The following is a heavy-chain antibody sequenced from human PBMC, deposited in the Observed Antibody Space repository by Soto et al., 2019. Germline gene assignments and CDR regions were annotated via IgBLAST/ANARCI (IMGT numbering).Heavy chain of an antibody. J-gene: IGHJ4*02. D-gene: IGHD1-26*01. Sequence: SETLSLTCAVSGGSISSGGYSWSWIRQPPGKGLEWIGYIYHSGSTYYNPSLKSRVTISVDRSKNQFSLKLSSVTAADTAVYYCARATKATTIDYWGQGTLVTAPQ. CDR2: IYHSGST. CDR3: ARATKATTIDY. V-gene: IGHV4-30-2*01. CDR1: GGSISSGGYS.